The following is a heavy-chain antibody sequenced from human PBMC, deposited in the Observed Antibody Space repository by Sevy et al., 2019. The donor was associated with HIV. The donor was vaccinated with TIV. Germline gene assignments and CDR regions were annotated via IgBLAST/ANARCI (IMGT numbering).Heavy chain of an antibody. CDR1: GGSISSYY. Sequence: SETLSLTCTVSGGSISSYYWSWIRQPPGKGLEWIGYIYYSGSTNYNPSLKSRVTISVDTSKNQFSLKLSSMTAADTAVYYCATYYYGSGSYSYFDYWGQGTLVTVSS. D-gene: IGHD3-10*01. CDR3: ATYYYGSGSYSYFDY. V-gene: IGHV4-59*01. J-gene: IGHJ4*02. CDR2: IYYSGST.